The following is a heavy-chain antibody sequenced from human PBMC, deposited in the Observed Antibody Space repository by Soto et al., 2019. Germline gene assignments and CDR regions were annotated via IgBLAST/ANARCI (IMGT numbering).Heavy chain of an antibody. J-gene: IGHJ6*02. D-gene: IGHD6-6*01. Sequence: SETLSLTCTVSGGSISSSGYYWGWIRQPPGKGLEWIGSIYYSGSTYYNPSLKSRVTISVDTSKNQFSLKLSSVTAADTAVYYCARHNRDLYSSSSGASYYYYGMDVWGQGTTVTVSS. V-gene: IGHV4-39*01. CDR2: IYYSGST. CDR1: GGSISSSGYY. CDR3: ARHNRDLYSSSSGASYYYYGMDV.